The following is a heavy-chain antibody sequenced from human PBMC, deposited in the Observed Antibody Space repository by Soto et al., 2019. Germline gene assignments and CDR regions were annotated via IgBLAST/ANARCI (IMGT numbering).Heavy chain of an antibody. V-gene: IGHV1-69*01. J-gene: IGHJ4*02. Sequence: QVQLVQSGAEVTKPGSSVKVSCKASGGTFSSYAISWVRQAPGQGLEWMGGIIPIFGTANYAQKFQGRVTITADESTSTAYMELSSLRSEDTDVDYCARYEMDTTSCDYWVQGTLVTVAS. CDR1: GGTFSSYA. CDR2: IIPIFGTA. D-gene: IGHD5-18*01. CDR3: ARYEMDTTSCDY.